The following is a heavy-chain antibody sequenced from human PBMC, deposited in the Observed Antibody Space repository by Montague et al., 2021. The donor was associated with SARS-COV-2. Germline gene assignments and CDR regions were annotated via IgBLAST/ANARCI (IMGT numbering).Heavy chain of an antibody. V-gene: IGHV4-39*01. CDR2: IYHNGKT. J-gene: IGHJ4*02. CDR1: GDSITNTRYF. CDR3: AVELNYFFDY. D-gene: IGHD1-7*01. Sequence: SETLSLTCNVSGDSITNTRYFWGWIRQPPRKALEWIGSIYHNGKTYYNPSLERRALLSIDTSKNQFSLRLSPVIASDTAVYYCAVELNYFFDYWGQGFLVSVSS.